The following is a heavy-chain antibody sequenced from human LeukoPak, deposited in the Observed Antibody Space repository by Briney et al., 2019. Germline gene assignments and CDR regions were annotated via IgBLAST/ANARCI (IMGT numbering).Heavy chain of an antibody. CDR2: ISVSGGST. Sequence: PGASLRLSCSASGFTFSTYAMSWVRPPPGKGLEWVTSISVSGGSTSYADSVKGRFTISRDNSKNTLYLQMKSLRAEDTAVYYCAKVGALSGSYDYFDYWGQGTLVTVSS. V-gene: IGHV3-23*01. CDR1: GFTFSTYA. J-gene: IGHJ4*02. D-gene: IGHD3-10*01. CDR3: AKVGALSGSYDYFDY.